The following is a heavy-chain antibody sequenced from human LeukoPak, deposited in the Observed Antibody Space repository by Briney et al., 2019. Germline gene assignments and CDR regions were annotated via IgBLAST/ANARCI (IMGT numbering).Heavy chain of an antibody. J-gene: IGHJ5*02. CDR3: ARDYHHRFGDNAKRNWIRWFDP. Sequence: GGSLRLSCAASGFTFSSYEMNWVRQAPGKGLEWVSYISSSGNTIYYADSVKGRFTISRDSAKNSLYMQMNSLRAEDTAVYYCARDYHHRFGDNAKRNWIRWFDPWGQGTLVTVSS. D-gene: IGHD3-10*01. CDR1: GFTFSSYE. CDR2: ISSSGNTI. V-gene: IGHV3-48*03.